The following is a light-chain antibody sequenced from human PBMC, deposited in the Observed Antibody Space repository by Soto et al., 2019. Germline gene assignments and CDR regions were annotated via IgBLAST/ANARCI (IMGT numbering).Light chain of an antibody. Sequence: QSALTQPPSASGSPGQSVTISCTGTSRDVGAYNHVSWYQQRPGKAPKLMIYEVNKRPSGVPDRFSGSKSGNTASLTVSGRQAEDEGDYYCSSYAGRKKHVVFGGGTKLTVL. CDR3: SSYAGRKKHVV. CDR1: SRDVGAYNH. J-gene: IGLJ2*01. V-gene: IGLV2-8*01. CDR2: EVN.